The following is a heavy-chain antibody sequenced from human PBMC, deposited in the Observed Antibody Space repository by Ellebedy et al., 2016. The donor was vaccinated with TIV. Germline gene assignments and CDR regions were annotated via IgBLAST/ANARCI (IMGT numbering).Heavy chain of an antibody. CDR3: AIKPEAGTWTPFDY. J-gene: IGHJ4*02. Sequence: MPSETLSLTCTVSGYSITSGYYWGWIRQPPGKGLEWIGSNYHSGYTSYNPSLMSRVTISVDTSKNQFSLKLNSVTAADTAVYYCAIKPEAGTWTPFDYWGQGTLVTVSS. CDR2: NYHSGYT. CDR1: GYSITSGYY. D-gene: IGHD1-7*01. V-gene: IGHV4-38-2*02.